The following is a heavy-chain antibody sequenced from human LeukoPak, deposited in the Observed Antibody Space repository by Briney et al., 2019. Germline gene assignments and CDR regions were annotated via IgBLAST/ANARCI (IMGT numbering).Heavy chain of an antibody. Sequence: GGSLRPSCAASEFTGSNNYVSWVRQAPGMGLEWVSAIHSSGATCYADSVKGRFTISRDTSKNTLYLQISSLRVEDTAVYYCTVFGDPNHWGQGTLVTVSS. CDR3: TVFGDPNH. CDR2: IHSSGAT. J-gene: IGHJ5*02. D-gene: IGHD4-17*01. V-gene: IGHV3-53*01. CDR1: EFTGSNNY.